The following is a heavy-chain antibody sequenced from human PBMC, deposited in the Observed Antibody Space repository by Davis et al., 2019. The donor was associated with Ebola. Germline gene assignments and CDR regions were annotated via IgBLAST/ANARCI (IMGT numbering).Heavy chain of an antibody. J-gene: IGHJ6*02. V-gene: IGHV4-59*01. CDR1: GGSISSYY. Sequence: MPSETLSLTCTVSGGSISSYYWSWIRQPPGKGLEWIGNIHYLGDTNYNPSLKSRVTMSVDTSKNQFSLKLSSMTAADTAVYYCARGNYGDYIVLYYYNMDVWGQGTTVTVSS. CDR2: IHYLGDT. D-gene: IGHD4-17*01. CDR3: ARGNYGDYIVLYYYNMDV.